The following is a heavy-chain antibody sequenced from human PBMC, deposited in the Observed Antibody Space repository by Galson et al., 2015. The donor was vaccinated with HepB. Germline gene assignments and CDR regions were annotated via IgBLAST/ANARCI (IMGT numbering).Heavy chain of an antibody. J-gene: IGHJ4*02. D-gene: IGHD4-17*01. CDR2: ISGSGGTS. CDR1: GFAFSSYA. V-gene: IGHV3-23*01. CDR3: AKGTYGDYRGFDY. Sequence: SLRLSCAAFGFAFSSYAMNWVRQAPGKGLEWVSSISGSGGTSNYADSVNGRFTISRDNSKNTLYLQLNSLTVEDTAEYFCAKGTYGDYRGFDYWGQGTLVTVSS.